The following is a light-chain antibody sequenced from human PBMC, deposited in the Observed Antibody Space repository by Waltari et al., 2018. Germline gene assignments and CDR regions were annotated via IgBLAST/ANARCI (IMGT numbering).Light chain of an antibody. CDR2: FNN. V-gene: IGLV1-44*01. J-gene: IGLJ2*01. CDR1: SSNIGRNT. CDR3: ATWDDSLNGQVV. Sequence: QSVITQPPSASGTPGQGVTISCSGSSSNIGRNTVSWYQQLPGTAPKLVVYFNNQRPSGVPDRFSGSKSDTSSSLAICGLQSEDEADYYCATWDDSLNGQVVFGGGTKLTVL.